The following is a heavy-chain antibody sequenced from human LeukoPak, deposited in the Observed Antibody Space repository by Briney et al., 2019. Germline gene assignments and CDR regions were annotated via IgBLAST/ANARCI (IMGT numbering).Heavy chain of an antibody. CDR3: AREKKAVDTAMVNLVWFDP. D-gene: IGHD5-18*01. J-gene: IGHJ5*02. Sequence: PSGTLSLTCAVSGGSISTNNWWTWVRQPPGKGLEWIGEIHHSGSTDYNPSLKSRVTISPDKSKNQFSLTLSSVTAADTAVYYCAREKKAVDTAMVNLVWFDPWGQGTLVTVSS. CDR1: GGSISTNNW. V-gene: IGHV4-4*02. CDR2: IHHSGST.